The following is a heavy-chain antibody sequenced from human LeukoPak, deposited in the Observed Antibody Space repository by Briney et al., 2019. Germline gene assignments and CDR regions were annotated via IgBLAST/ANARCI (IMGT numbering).Heavy chain of an antibody. D-gene: IGHD6-19*01. V-gene: IGHV1-18*01. CDR1: DYSFSKYA. CDR3: ARDRSGPWLAKPDF. J-gene: IGHJ4*02. CDR2: ISAYSGNT. Sequence: ASVKVSCKASDYSFSKYAITWVRQAPGQGLEWMGWISAYSGNTNYAQKLQGRVTMTTDTSTSTAYMELRSLRSDDTAVYYCARDRSGPWLAKPDFWGQGTLVTVSS.